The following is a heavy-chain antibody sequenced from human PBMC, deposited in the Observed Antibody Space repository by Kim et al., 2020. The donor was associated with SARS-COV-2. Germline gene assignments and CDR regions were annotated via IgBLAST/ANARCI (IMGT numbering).Heavy chain of an antibody. CDR1: GGSFSGYY. CDR3: ARGPYYDILTGYSGAFDV. CDR2: INHSGST. D-gene: IGHD3-9*01. V-gene: IGHV4-34*01. J-gene: IGHJ3*01. Sequence: SETLSLTCAVYGGSFSGYYWSWIRQPPGKGLEWIGEINHSGSTNYNPYLKSRLTISVDTSKSQFSLKLSSVTAADTAVYFCARGPYYDILTGYSGAFDVWSQGTMVTVSS.